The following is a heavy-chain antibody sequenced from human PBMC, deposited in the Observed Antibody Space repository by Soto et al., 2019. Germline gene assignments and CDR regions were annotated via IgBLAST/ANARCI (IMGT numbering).Heavy chain of an antibody. CDR1: GFTFSNYA. CDR3: AKKVNSGSGSQYFDY. J-gene: IGHJ4*02. V-gene: IGHV3-23*01. Sequence: GGSLRLSCAASGFTFSNYAMHWVRQAPGKGLEWVSGIGVSGTGTYYADSVKGRFTISRDNSKNTVYLQMNSLRAEDTAIYYCAKKVNSGSGSQYFDYWGQGTLVTVSS. D-gene: IGHD3-10*01. CDR2: IGVSGTGT.